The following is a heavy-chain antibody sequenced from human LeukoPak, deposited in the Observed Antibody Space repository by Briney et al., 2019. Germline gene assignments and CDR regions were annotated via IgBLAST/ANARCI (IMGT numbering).Heavy chain of an antibody. CDR1: GYSISSGYY. CDR3: AKDLAKYYYDSSGYYAPWRYYYYGMDV. V-gene: IGHV3-9*01. CDR2: ISWNSGSI. Sequence: LSLTCTVSGYSISSGYYWGWVRQAPGKGLEWVSGISWNSGSIGYADSVKGRFTISRDNAKNSLYLQMNSLRAEDTALYYCAKDLAKYYYDSSGYYAPWRYYYYGMDVWGQGTTVTVSS. J-gene: IGHJ6*02. D-gene: IGHD3-22*01.